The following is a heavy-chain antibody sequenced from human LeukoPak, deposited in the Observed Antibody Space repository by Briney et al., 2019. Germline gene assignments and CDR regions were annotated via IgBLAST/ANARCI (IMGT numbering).Heavy chain of an antibody. J-gene: IGHJ4*02. Sequence: SGASLRLSCAASGFTFSSYAMSWVRQAPGKGLEWVSAISGSGGSTYYADSVKGRFTISRDNSKNTLYLQMNSLRAEYTAVYYCAKAPSGYYYTFDYWGQGTLVTVSS. CDR1: GFTFSSYA. D-gene: IGHD3-22*01. V-gene: IGHV3-23*01. CDR3: AKAPSGYYYTFDY. CDR2: ISGSGGST.